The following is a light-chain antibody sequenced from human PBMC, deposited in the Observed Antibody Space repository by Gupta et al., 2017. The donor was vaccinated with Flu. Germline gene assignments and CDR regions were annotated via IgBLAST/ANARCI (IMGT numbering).Light chain of an antibody. CDR2: KDS. CDR1: ALPKQY. J-gene: IGLJ3*02. Sequence: SYELTQPPSVSVSPGQTARSSCSGDALPKQYAYWYQQKPGQAPVLVIYKDSERPSGIPGRFSGSSSGTTVTLTIRGVQAEDEAVFFCQSADSSGTSWVFGGGTTLTVL. V-gene: IGLV3-25*02. CDR3: QSADSSGTSWV.